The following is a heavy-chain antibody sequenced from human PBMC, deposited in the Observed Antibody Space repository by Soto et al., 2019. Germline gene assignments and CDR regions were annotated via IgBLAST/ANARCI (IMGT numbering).Heavy chain of an antibody. CDR2: ISSTSTYI. CDR1: GFPFSSWS. D-gene: IGHD3-10*01. Sequence: GGSMRLSCAASGFPFSSWSVNWVRQTPGKGLEWVSSISSTSTYIYYADSVKGRFTISRDNAKNSLYLQMNSLRAEDTAVYYCAKDRGSGSSAYFDYWGQGTLVTVSS. J-gene: IGHJ4*02. CDR3: AKDRGSGSSAYFDY. V-gene: IGHV3-21*01.